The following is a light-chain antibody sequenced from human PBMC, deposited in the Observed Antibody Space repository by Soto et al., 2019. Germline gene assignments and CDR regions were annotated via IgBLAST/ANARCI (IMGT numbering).Light chain of an antibody. J-gene: IGLJ3*02. CDR2: DVS. CDR1: SSDVGNYKY. Sequence: QSALTQPRSVSGSPGQSVTISCTGTSSDVGNYKYVSWYQQHPGKAPKFIIYDVSERPSGVPDRFSGSKSGNTASLTISGLEAEDEADYYCCSCAGSYSWLFGGGTQLTV. V-gene: IGLV2-11*01. CDR3: CSCAGSYSWL.